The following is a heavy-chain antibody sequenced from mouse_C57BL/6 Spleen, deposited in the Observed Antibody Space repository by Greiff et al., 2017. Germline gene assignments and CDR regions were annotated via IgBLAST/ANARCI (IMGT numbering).Heavy chain of an antibody. CDR1: GYTFTSYW. V-gene: IGHV1-52*01. D-gene: IGHD1-1*01. J-gene: IGHJ4*01. Sequence: QVQLQQPGAELVRPGSSVKLSCKASGYTFTSYWMHWVKQRPIQGLEWIGNIDPSDSETHYTQKFKDKATLTVDKSSSTAYMQLSSLTSEDSAVYYCARCYYGSSYIYAMDYWGQGTSVTVSS. CDR3: ARCYYGSSYIYAMDY. CDR2: IDPSDSET.